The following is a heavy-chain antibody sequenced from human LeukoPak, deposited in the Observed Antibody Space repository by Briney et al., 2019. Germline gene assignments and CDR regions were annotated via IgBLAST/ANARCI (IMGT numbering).Heavy chain of an antibody. CDR1: GGTFSSYA. V-gene: IGHV1-69*04. CDR2: IIPILGIA. Sequence: SVKVSCKAPGGTFSSYAISWVRQAPGQGLEWMGRIIPILGIANYAQKFQGRVTITADKSTSTAYMELSSLRSEDTAVYYCARSGSNYVDPLFDPWGQGTLVTVSS. J-gene: IGHJ5*02. CDR3: ARSGSNYVDPLFDP. D-gene: IGHD4-4*01.